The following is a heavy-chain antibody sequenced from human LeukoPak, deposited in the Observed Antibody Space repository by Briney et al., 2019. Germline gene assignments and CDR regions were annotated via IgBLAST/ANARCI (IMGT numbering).Heavy chain of an antibody. J-gene: IGHJ6*02. D-gene: IGHD3-3*01. CDR2: INHSGST. Sequence: SETLSLTCAVYGGSFSGYYWSWIRQPPGKGLEWIGEINHSGSTNYNPSLKSRVTISVDTSKNQFSLKLSSVTAADTAVYYCAREPYYDFWSGYYHAGGYYYGMDVWGQGTTVTVSS. CDR1: GGSFSGYY. V-gene: IGHV4-34*01. CDR3: AREPYYDFWSGYYHAGGYYYGMDV.